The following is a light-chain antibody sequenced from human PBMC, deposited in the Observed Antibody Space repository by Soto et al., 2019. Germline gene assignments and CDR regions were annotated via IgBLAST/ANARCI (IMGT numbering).Light chain of an antibody. CDR2: DVT. CDR1: STDDGDFNY. CDR3: SSYSSSTTHVV. J-gene: IGLJ2*01. V-gene: IGLV2-14*03. Sequence: QSVLTQPASVSGSPGRSVTISCTGTSTDDGDFNYVSWYQHLPGRAPKLIIYDVTNRPSGISYRFSASKSGRTASLTISGLQAEDEGDYYCSSYSSSTTHVVFGGGTKVTVL.